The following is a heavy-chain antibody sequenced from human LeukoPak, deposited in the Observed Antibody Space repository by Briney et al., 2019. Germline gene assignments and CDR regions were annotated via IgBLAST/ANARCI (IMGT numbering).Heavy chain of an antibody. D-gene: IGHD3-9*01. Sequence: SETLSLTCTVSGGSISSSSYYWGWIRQPPGKGLEWIGIIYYSGSTYYNPSLKSRVTISVDTSKNQFSLKLSSVTAADTAVYYCARQLRNYDILTGYSYYFDYWGQGTLVTVSS. J-gene: IGHJ4*02. CDR2: IYYSGST. CDR3: ARQLRNYDILTGYSYYFDY. V-gene: IGHV4-39*01. CDR1: GGSISSSSYY.